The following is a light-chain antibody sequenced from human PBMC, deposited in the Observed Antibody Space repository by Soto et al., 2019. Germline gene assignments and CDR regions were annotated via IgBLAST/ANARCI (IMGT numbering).Light chain of an antibody. J-gene: IGKJ5*01. Sequence: VLTQSPATLSLSPGERATLSFRASQSVSIYLAWYQQKPGQAPRLLIYDTSNRATGVPARFSGSGSGTDFTLTISSLEPEDCAIYYCQQRQYWPPITFGQGTRLEIK. CDR2: DTS. CDR3: QQRQYWPPIT. CDR1: QSVSIY. V-gene: IGKV3-11*01.